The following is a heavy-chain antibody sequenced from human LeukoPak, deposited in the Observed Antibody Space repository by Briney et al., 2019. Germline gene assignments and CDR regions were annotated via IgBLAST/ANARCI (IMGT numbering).Heavy chain of an antibody. CDR2: ISSSSSTI. Sequence: GGSLRLSCGASTFTFTNAWMSWVRQAPGKGLEWVSYISSSSSTIYYADSVKGRFTISRDNAKNSLYLQMNSLRDEDTAVYYCARKTGYYYDSTGFDYWGQGTLVTVSS. CDR1: TFTFTNAW. CDR3: ARKTGYYYDSTGFDY. D-gene: IGHD3-22*01. J-gene: IGHJ4*02. V-gene: IGHV3-48*02.